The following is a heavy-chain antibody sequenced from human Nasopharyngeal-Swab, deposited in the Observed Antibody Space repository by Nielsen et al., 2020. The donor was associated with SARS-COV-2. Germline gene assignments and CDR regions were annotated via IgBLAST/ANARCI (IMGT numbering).Heavy chain of an antibody. J-gene: IGHJ6*02. CDR3: ARGGYCSSTSCSYYYYGRDV. Sequence: ASVKVSCKASGYTFTSYDINWVRQASGQGLEWMGWMHPNSGNTGYAQKFQGRVTMTRSTSISTAYMELSSLRSEDTAVYYCARGGYCSSTSCSYYYYGRDVWGQGTTVIVSS. D-gene: IGHD2-2*01. CDR1: GYTFTSYD. V-gene: IGHV1-8*01. CDR2: MHPNSGNT.